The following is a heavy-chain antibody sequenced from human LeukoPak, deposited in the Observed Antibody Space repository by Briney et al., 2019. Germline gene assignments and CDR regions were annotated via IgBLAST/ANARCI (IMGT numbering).Heavy chain of an antibody. CDR2: ISYDGSNK. CDR3: AKGSSSLDYYGMDV. J-gene: IGHJ6*02. D-gene: IGHD6-13*01. Sequence: SGGSLRLSCAASGFTLSSYGMHWVRQAPGKGLEWVAVISYDGSNKYYADSVKGRFTISRDNSKNTLYLQMNSLRAEDTAVYYCAKGSSSLDYYGMDVWGQGTTVTVSS. V-gene: IGHV3-30*18. CDR1: GFTLSSYG.